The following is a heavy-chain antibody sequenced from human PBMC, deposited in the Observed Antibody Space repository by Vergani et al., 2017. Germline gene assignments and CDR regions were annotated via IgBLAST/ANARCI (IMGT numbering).Heavy chain of an antibody. V-gene: IGHV5-51*01. CDR2: IYPADSDT. Sequence: EVELVQSGPEMRKPGESLKISCMGSEYSFGNYWIGWVRQMPGKGLDWMGIIYPADSDTRYSPSFQGQVTISADKSISTAFLQWDSLKASDTALYYCARHTTYTDSWGQGTLVTVSS. J-gene: IGHJ4*02. CDR3: ARHTTYTDS. CDR1: EYSFGNYW. D-gene: IGHD1-1*01.